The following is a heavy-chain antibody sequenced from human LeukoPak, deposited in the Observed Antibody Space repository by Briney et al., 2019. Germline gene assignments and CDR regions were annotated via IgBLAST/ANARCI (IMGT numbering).Heavy chain of an antibody. V-gene: IGHV1-18*01. CDR2: ISAYNGNT. J-gene: IGHJ6*02. D-gene: IGHD3-3*01. CDR3: ARDSRAPYYDFWSGYSGYGMDV. Sequence: ASVKVSCKASGYTFTSYGISWVRQAPGQGLEWMGWISAYNGNTNYAQKLQGRVTMTTDTSTSTAYMELRSLRSDDTAVYYCARDSRAPYYDFWSGYSGYGMDVWGRGTTVTVSS. CDR1: GYTFTSYG.